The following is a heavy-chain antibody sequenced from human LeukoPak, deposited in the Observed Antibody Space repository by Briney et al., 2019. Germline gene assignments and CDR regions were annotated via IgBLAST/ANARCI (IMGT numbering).Heavy chain of an antibody. CDR3: ARLGLARTADY. D-gene: IGHD3-16*01. J-gene: IGHJ4*02. CDR1: GCTFSSYA. CDR2: ISSNRGST. V-gene: IGHV3-64*01. Sequence: GGSLRLSCAASGCTFSSYAMHRVRQAPGKGLEYVSAISSNRGSTYYANSVKGRFTISRDNSKNTLYLQMGSLRAEDMAVYYCARLGLARTADYWGQGTLVTVSS.